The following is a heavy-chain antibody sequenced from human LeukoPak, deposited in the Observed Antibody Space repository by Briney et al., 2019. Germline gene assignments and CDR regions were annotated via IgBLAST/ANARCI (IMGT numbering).Heavy chain of an antibody. D-gene: IGHD5-18*01. CDR2: INHSGST. V-gene: IGHV4-34*01. Sequence: SETLSLTCAVYGVSFSGYYWSWIRQPPGKGLEWIGEINHSGSTNYNPSLKSRVTISGDTSKNQFSLKLSSVTAADTAVYFCARVGYSYVINDWSRTGRGAYPTKYYYHMDVWGKGTTVTVSS. CDR1: GVSFSGYY. J-gene: IGHJ6*03. CDR3: ARVGYSYVINDWSRTGRGAYPTKYYYHMDV.